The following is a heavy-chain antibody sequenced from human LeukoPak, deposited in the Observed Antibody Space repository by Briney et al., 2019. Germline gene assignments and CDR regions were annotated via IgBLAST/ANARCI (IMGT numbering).Heavy chain of an antibody. CDR2: IYSGGST. CDR3: ARDLQSGSHRGAFDI. J-gene: IGHJ3*02. V-gene: IGHV3-53*01. CDR1: GFTVSSNY. D-gene: IGHD1-26*01. Sequence: GGSLRLSCAASGFTVSSNYMSWVRQAPGKGLEWVSVIYSGGSTYYADSVKGRFTISRDNSKNTLYLRMNSLRAEDTAVYYCARDLQSGSHRGAFDIWGQGTMVTVSS.